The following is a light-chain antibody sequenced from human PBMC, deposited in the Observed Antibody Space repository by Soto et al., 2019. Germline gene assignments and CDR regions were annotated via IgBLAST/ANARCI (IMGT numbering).Light chain of an antibody. V-gene: IGKV1-39*01. CDR3: QQTYRSVLT. Sequence: DIQMTQSPSSLSASVGDRLTITCRASQSISNYLNWYQQKPGKAPKLLIYSASSLQSGVPSRFSGRGSATDFTLTISSLQPEDLETYYCQQTYRSVLTCGGGTKVESK. J-gene: IGKJ4*01. CDR1: QSISNY. CDR2: SAS.